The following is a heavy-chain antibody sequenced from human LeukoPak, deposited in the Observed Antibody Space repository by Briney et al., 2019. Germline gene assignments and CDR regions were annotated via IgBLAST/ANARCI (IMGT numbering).Heavy chain of an antibody. J-gene: IGHJ4*02. CDR3: AKERVSSGYFDY. V-gene: IGHV3-23*01. D-gene: IGHD3-22*01. Sequence: PGGSLRLSCAASGFTFSTYAMSWVRQAPGKGLEWVSAISGSGGRTYYAVSVKGRFTISRDNSKNTLYLQMNSLRAEDTAVYYCAKERVSSGYFDYWGQGTLVTVSS. CDR1: GFTFSTYA. CDR2: ISGSGGRT.